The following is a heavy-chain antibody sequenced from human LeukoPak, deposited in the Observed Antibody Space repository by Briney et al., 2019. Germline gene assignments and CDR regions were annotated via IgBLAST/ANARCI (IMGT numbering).Heavy chain of an antibody. CDR3: ARAPAVTTAYDY. D-gene: IGHD4-17*01. CDR2: IYYSGST. V-gene: IGHV4-59*01. J-gene: IGHJ4*02. Sequence: ASETLSLTCTVSGGSISSYYWSWIRQPPGKGLEWIGYIYYSGSTNYNPSLKRRVTISVDTSKNQFSLKLSSVTAADTAVYYCARAPAVTTAYDYWGQGTLVTVSS. CDR1: GGSISSYY.